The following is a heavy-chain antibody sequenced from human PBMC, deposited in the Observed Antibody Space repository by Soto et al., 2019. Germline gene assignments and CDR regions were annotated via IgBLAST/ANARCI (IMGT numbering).Heavy chain of an antibody. V-gene: IGHV3-74*01. J-gene: IGHJ4*02. D-gene: IGHD1-26*01. CDR1: GLTFSSYC. CDR3: ARASGSNIHFDY. Sequence: GRSLRLSCAASGLTFSSYCMHWVRQAPGKGLVWVSRINTDGSSTTYADSVKGRFTISRDNTKNTLYLQMNSLRVEDTAVYYCARASGSNIHFDYWGQGTLVTVSS. CDR2: INTDGSST.